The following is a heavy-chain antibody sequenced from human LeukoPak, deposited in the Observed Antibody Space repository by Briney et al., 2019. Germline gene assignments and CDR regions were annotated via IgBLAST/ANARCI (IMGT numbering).Heavy chain of an antibody. CDR3: ARADGDYGRGIDN. V-gene: IGHV1-2*06. CDR1: GYTFTGYY. D-gene: IGHD4-17*01. CDR2: ITPNSGGT. J-gene: IGHJ4*02. Sequence: ASVKVSCKASGYTFTGYYMRWVRQAPGQGLEWMGRITPNSGGTKYAQEFQGRVTITRDTSISTAYMELSRLRSDDTAVYYCARADGDYGRGIDNWGQGTLVTVSS.